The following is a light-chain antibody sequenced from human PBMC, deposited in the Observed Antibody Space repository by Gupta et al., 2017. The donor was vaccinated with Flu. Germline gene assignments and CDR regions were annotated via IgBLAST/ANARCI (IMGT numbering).Light chain of an antibody. CDR1: QSVSNS. CDR2: GAS. V-gene: IGKV3-15*01. Sequence: ATLSVSPGERATLSCRASQSVSNSLAWYQQKPGQAPRLLIYGASTRATGIPARFSGSGSGTEFTLTISSRQSEDFAVYYCQHYDNWPPITFGPGTKVDFK. J-gene: IGKJ3*01. CDR3: QHYDNWPPIT.